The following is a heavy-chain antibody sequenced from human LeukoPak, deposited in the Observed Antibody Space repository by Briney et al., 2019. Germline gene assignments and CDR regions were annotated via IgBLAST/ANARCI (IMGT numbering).Heavy chain of an antibody. V-gene: IGHV3-7*01. D-gene: IGHD4-17*01. CDR3: AKYRIGNYGHYHTAFDI. CDR2: INKYGSEI. Sequence: GGSLRLSCAATGFTFGTYRMNWVRQAPGKGLEWVACINKYGSEIFYVDSVKGRFTISRDNAKNSLYLQMNSLRAEDTAVYYCAKYRIGNYGHYHTAFDIWGQGTMVTVSS. J-gene: IGHJ3*02. CDR1: GFTFGTYR.